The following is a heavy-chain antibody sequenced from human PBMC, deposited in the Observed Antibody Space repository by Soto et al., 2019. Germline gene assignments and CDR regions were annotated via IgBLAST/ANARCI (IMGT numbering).Heavy chain of an antibody. CDR1: GGSISSGGYY. V-gene: IGHV4-31*03. D-gene: IGHD4-4*01. CDR2: IYYSGST. Sequence: QVQLQESGPGLVKPSQTLSLTCTVSGGSISSGGYYWSWIRQHPGKGLEWIGYIYYSGSTYYNPDLKSRVTXXVXTXXNQCSLKLSSVTAADTAVYYCAGDLPTVSGGGMDVWGQGTTVTVSS. J-gene: IGHJ6*02. CDR3: AGDLPTVSGGGMDV.